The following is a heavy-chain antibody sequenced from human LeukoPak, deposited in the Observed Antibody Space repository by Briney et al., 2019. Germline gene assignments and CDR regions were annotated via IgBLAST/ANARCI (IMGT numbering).Heavy chain of an antibody. CDR2: ITPIFGTA. J-gene: IGHJ4*02. CDR1: GGTFSSYA. Sequence: SVKVSCKASGGTFSSYAISWVRQAPGQGLEWMGRITPIFGTANYAQKFQGRVTITTDESTSTAYMELSSLRSEDTAVYYCARDYYGGNLPLDYWGQGTLVTVSS. D-gene: IGHD4-23*01. CDR3: ARDYYGGNLPLDY. V-gene: IGHV1-69*05.